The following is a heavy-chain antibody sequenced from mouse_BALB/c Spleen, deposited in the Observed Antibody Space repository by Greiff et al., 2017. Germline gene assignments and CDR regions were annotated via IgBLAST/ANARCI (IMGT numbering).Heavy chain of an antibody. J-gene: IGHJ2*01. CDR2: INPYNDGT. CDR1: GYTFTSYV. V-gene: IGHV1-14*01. D-gene: IGHD2-3*01. CDR3: ARPDGYYLYYFDY. Sequence: VQLQQSGPELVKPGASVKMSCKASGYTFTSYVMHWVKQKPGQGLEWIGYINPYNDGTKYNEKFKGKATLTSDKSSSTAYMELSSLTSEDSAVYYCARPDGYYLYYFDYWGQGTTLTVSS.